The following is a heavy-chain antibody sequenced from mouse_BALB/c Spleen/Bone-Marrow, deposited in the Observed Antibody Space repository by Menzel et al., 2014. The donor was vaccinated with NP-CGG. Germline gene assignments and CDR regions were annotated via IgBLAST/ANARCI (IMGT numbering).Heavy chain of an antibody. CDR1: GYTFTSFI. J-gene: IGHJ4*01. D-gene: IGHD1-1*01. V-gene: IGHV1-14*01. CDR3: ARPYYYDSSHYFAMDY. Sequence: VQLQQSGPELVRPGASVKMSCKTSGYTFTSFIMHWVKQKPGQGLEWIGSINPFNDGTKYSGNFKGKATLTSDKSSSTAYMELSSLTSEDSAVYYCARPYYYDSSHYFAMDYWGQGTSVTVSS. CDR2: INPFNDGT.